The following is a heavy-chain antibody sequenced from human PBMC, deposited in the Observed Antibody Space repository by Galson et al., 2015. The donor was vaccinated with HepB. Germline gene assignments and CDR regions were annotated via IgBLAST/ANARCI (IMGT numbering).Heavy chain of an antibody. V-gene: IGHV1-46*01. D-gene: IGHD2-8*01. J-gene: IGHJ6*03. CDR3: AKQVYANYYMDV. Sequence: SVKVSCKASGYTFTSYYMHWVRQAPGQGLEWMGIINPSGGSTSYAQKFQGRVTMTRDTSRSTVYMELSSLRSEDTAVYYCAKQVYANYYMDVWGKGTTVTVSS. CDR2: INPSGGST. CDR1: GYTFTSYY.